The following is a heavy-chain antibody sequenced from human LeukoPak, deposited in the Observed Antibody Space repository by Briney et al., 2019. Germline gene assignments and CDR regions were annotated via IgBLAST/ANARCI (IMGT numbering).Heavy chain of an antibody. CDR1: GYTFSSSW. CDR3: ARQYGRPFDY. V-gene: IGHV5-51*01. J-gene: IGHJ4*02. CDR2: IYPGDSDT. Sequence: ESLKISCKGSGYTFSSSWIGWVRQMPGKGLEWMGIIYPGDSDTRYSPSFQGQVTISADKSINTAYLQWSSLKATDTGIYYCARQYGRPFDYWGQGTLVTVSS. D-gene: IGHD4-17*01.